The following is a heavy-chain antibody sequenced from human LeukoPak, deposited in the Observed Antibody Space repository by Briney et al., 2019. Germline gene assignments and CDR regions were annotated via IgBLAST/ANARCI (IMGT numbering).Heavy chain of an antibody. V-gene: IGHV3-48*02. CDR3: ARRCDTSSYYTYYFDY. Sequence: GGSLRLSCAASGFTFNSYSMNWVRQAPGKGLEWVSYISGSSSSIYYADSVKGRFTISRDNAKNSLYLQMNSLRDEDTAVYFCARRCDTSSYYTYYFDYWGQGTLVTVSS. CDR2: ISGSSSSI. CDR1: GFTFNSYS. J-gene: IGHJ4*02. D-gene: IGHD3-22*01.